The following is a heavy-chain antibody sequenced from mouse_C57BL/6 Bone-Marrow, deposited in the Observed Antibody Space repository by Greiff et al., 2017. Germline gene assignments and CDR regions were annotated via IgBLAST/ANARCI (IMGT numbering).Heavy chain of an antibody. J-gene: IGHJ3*01. V-gene: IGHV5-17*01. CDR2: ISSGSSTI. CDR1: GFTFSDYR. Sequence: EVLLVESGGGLVKPGGSLKLSCAASGFTFSDYRMHWVRQAPDKGLEWVAYISSGSSTIYYADTVKGRFTLSRDNAKNTLFLQMTRLRSEDTAVYYCAVNAGFGYWGQGIGGTVS. CDR3: AVNAGFGY.